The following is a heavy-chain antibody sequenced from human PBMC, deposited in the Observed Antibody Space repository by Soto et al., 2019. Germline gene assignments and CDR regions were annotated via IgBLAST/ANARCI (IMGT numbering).Heavy chain of an antibody. CDR3: ARGTRGGNSFDY. J-gene: IGHJ4*02. CDR2: IYHSGST. Sequence: SETLSLTCAVSGGSISSGGYSWSWIRQPPGKGLEWIGYIYHSGSTYYNPSLKSRVAISVDRSKNQFSLKLSSVTAADTAVYYCARGTRGGNSFDYWGQGTLVTVSS. CDR1: GGSISSGGYS. D-gene: IGHD2-15*01. V-gene: IGHV4-30-2*01.